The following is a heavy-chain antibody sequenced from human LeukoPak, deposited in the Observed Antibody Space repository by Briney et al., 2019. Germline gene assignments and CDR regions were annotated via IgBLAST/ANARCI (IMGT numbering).Heavy chain of an antibody. J-gene: IGHJ6*02. CDR1: GFTFSSYW. D-gene: IGHD4-17*01. Sequence: PGGSLRLSCAASGFTFSSYWMSWVRQAPGKGLEWVANIKQDGSEKYYVDSVKGRFTISRDNAKNSLYLQMNSLRAEDTAVYYCAREGQLYGDYGSYYYGMDVWGQGTTVTVSS. CDR2: IKQDGSEK. V-gene: IGHV3-7*01. CDR3: AREGQLYGDYGSYYYGMDV.